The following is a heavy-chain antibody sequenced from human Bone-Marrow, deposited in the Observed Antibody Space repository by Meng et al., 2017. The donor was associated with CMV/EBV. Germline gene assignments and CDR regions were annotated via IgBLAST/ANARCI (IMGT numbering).Heavy chain of an antibody. CDR1: GFTFSSYE. J-gene: IGHJ6*02. CDR2: ISSSGSTI. CDR3: ARDPVEMATIDYYYYGMDV. D-gene: IGHD5-24*01. Sequence: GGSLRLSCAASGFTFSSYEMNWVRQAPGKGLEWVSYISSSGSTIYYADSVKGRFTISRDNAKNSLYLQMNSLRAEDTAVYYCARDPVEMATIDYYYYGMDVWGQGTTVTVSS. V-gene: IGHV3-48*03.